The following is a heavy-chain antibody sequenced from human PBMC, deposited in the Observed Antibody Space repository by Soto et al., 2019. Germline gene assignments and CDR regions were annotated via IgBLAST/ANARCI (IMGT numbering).Heavy chain of an antibody. CDR3: ARGWGRIFDS. Sequence: QVQLQQWGAGLLKPSETLSLTCAVYGGSFSGYYWNWIRQPPGKGLEWIGEINHSGSTNYNPSLKRRVTLSVDTSKNQFSLKLSSVTAADTAVYYCARGWGRIFDSWGQGTLVTVSS. CDR1: GGSFSGYY. D-gene: IGHD7-27*01. CDR2: INHSGST. V-gene: IGHV4-34*01. J-gene: IGHJ4*02.